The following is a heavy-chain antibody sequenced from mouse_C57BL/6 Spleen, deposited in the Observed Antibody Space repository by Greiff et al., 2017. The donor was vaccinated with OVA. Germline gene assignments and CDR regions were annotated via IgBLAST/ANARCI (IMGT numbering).Heavy chain of an antibody. CDR1: GYTFTSYW. D-gene: IGHD1-1*01. CDR2: IDPSDSET. CDR3: ARNYYGSSYVGFDY. J-gene: IGHJ2*01. Sequence: QVQLQQPGAELVRPGSSVKLSCKASGYTFTSYWMHWVKQRPIQGLEWIGNIDPSDSETHYNQKFKDKATLTVDKSSSTAYMQLSSLTSEDSAVYVCARNYYGSSYVGFDYWGQGTTLTVSS. V-gene: IGHV1-52*01.